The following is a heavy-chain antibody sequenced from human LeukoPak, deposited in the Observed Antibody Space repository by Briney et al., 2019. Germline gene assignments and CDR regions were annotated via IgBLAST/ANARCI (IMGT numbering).Heavy chain of an antibody. Sequence: GGSLRLSCAASGFTFSTYAMMSWVRQAPGKGLEWVSTISAIGGSTYYADSVRGRFTISRDNSKNTLYLQMNSLRAEDTAVYFCATRSSSYYFDYWGQGTLVTVSS. J-gene: IGHJ4*02. V-gene: IGHV3-23*01. CDR1: GFTFSTYA. CDR3: ATRSSSYYFDY. CDR2: ISAIGGST.